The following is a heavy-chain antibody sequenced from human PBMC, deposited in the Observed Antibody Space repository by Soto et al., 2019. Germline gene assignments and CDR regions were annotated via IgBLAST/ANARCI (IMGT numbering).Heavy chain of an antibody. D-gene: IGHD6-13*01. CDR2: FDPEDGET. CDR1: GYTLTELS. Sequence: ASVKVSCKVSGYTLTELSMHWVRQAPGKGLEWMGGFDPEDGETIYAQKFQGRVTMTEDISTDTAYMELSSLRSEDTAVYYCATFVRSSSWYFDYWGQGTLVTVSS. CDR3: ATFVRSSSWYFDY. V-gene: IGHV1-24*01. J-gene: IGHJ4*02.